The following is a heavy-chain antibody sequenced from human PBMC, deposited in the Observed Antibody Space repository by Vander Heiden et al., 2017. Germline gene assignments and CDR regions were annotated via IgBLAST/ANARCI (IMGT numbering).Heavy chain of an antibody. V-gene: IGHV3-48*02. J-gene: IGHJ4*02. CDR3: ARGYVVGFTMVRGAYDY. CDR1: GFTFSSDG. Sequence: EVQLVESGAGLVQVGASLRLSFAGSGFTFSSDGMNWFRQAPGKGLEWVSYISTGSSTIYFAYSVKGRFTISRDNAKNSLYLQMNSLRDEDTAVYYCARGYVVGFTMVRGAYDYWGQGTLVTVSS. CDR2: ISTGSSTI. D-gene: IGHD3-10*01.